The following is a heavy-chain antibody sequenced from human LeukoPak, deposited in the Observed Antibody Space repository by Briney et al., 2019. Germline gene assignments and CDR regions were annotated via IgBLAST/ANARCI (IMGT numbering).Heavy chain of an antibody. CDR3: ARDYTIFGVADAFDI. CDR1: GFTFSSYA. D-gene: IGHD3-3*01. V-gene: IGHV3-23*01. CDR2: ISGSGGST. Sequence: GGSLRLSCAASGFTFSSYAMSWVRQAPGKGLEWVSAISGSGGSTYCADSVKGRFTISRDNSKNTLYLQMNSLRAEDTAVYYCARDYTIFGVADAFDIWGQGTMVTVSS. J-gene: IGHJ3*02.